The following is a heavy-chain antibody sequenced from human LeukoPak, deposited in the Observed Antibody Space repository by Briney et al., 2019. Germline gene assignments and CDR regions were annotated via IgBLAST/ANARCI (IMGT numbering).Heavy chain of an antibody. Sequence: GVLRLSCAASGFTFSSYGMHWVRQAPGKGLEWVAFIRYDGSNKYYADSVKGRFTISRDNSKNTLYLQMNSLRAEDTAVYYCTRDVPQRVGATPWDIWGQGTMVTVSS. V-gene: IGHV3-30*02. CDR3: TRDVPQRVGATPWDI. CDR1: GFTFSSYG. CDR2: IRYDGSNK. D-gene: IGHD1-26*01. J-gene: IGHJ3*02.